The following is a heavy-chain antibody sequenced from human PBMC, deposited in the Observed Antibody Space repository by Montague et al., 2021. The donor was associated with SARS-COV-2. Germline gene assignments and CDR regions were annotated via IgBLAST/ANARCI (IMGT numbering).Heavy chain of an antibody. CDR3: AGSPPGIAAAGTVAAFDI. D-gene: IGHD6-13*01. CDR1: GGSISSSSYY. J-gene: IGHJ3*02. CDR2: IYHSGST. Sequence: SETLSLTCTVSGGSISSSSYYWGWIRQPPGKGLEWIGSIYHSGSTYYNPSLESRVTISADTSKNQFSLKLSSVTAADTAVYYCAGSPPGIAAAGTVAAFDIWGQGTMVTVSS. V-gene: IGHV4-39*01.